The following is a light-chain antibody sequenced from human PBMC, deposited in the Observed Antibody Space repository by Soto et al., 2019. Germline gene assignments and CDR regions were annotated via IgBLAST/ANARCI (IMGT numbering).Light chain of an antibody. CDR2: DAS. J-gene: IGKJ2*01. Sequence: DIQLTQSPSSLSASVGDRVIITCRASQSVSTSLNWYRQKPGKAPELLIYDASNLQSGVPSRFGGSESGADFTLTINSLQPEDFATYYCQQSHAFPYTFGQGTKLDIK. CDR3: QQSHAFPYT. CDR1: QSVSTS. V-gene: IGKV1-39*01.